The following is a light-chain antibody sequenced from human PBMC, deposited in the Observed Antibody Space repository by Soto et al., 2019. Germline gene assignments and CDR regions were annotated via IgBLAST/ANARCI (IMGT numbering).Light chain of an antibody. CDR1: SSDVGGYNY. CDR3: SSYTTSSTTV. V-gene: IGLV2-14*03. J-gene: IGLJ3*02. Sequence: QSALTQPASVSGSPGQSITISCTGISSDVGGYNYVSWYQHHPGKAPKLMIYDVSNRPSGVSYRFSGSKSGNTASLTISGLQTEDEADYYCSSYTTSSTTVFGGGTKLTVL. CDR2: DVS.